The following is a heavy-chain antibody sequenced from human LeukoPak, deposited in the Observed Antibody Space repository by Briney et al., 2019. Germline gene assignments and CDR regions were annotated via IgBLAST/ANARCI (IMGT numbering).Heavy chain of an antibody. V-gene: IGHV3-23*01. CDR1: RFTFSSYA. Sequence: GGSLRLSCAASRFTFSSYAMSCVRQAPGKGLEWVSIIGGSGGSINYADSVKGRFTISRDNSKNTLYLQMNSLRTDDTAVYYCAKGRGDGYIYPLLFDYWGQGTLVTVSS. D-gene: IGHD5-24*01. J-gene: IGHJ4*02. CDR2: IGGSGGSI. CDR3: AKGRGDGYIYPLLFDY.